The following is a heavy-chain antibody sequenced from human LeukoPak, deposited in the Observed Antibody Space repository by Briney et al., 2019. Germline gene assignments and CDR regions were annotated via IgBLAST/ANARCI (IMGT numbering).Heavy chain of an antibody. J-gene: IGHJ3*02. CDR1: GFTLSSYW. D-gene: IGHD4-17*01. CDR3: PREFFGDYERYGDAFDI. V-gene: IGHV3-7*01. Sequence: PGGSLRLSCAASGFTLSSYWMSWVRQAPGKGMGWVANIKQDGSEKYYVDSVKGRFTISRDNAKNSLYLQMNRLRAEDTAVYYCPREFFGDYERYGDAFDIWGQGTMVTVSS. CDR2: IKQDGSEK.